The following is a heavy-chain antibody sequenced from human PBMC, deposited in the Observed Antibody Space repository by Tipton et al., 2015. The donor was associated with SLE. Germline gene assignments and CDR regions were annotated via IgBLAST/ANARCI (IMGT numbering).Heavy chain of an antibody. CDR1: GGSFSGYY. CDR3: ARSGYSISAPFYYYYYMDV. CDR2: IYYSGST. Sequence: TLSLTCAVYGGSFSGYYWSWIRQPPGKGLEWIGYIYYSGSTNYNPSLKSRVTISVDTSKNQFSLKLSSVTAADTAVYYCARSGYSISAPFYYYYYMDVWGKGTTVTVSS. J-gene: IGHJ6*03. D-gene: IGHD6-13*01. V-gene: IGHV4-59*12.